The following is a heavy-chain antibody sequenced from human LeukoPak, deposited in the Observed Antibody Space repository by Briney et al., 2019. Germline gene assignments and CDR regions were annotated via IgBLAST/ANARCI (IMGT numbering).Heavy chain of an antibody. Sequence: ASVKVSCKASGYTFTSYGISWVRQAPGQGLEWMGWISAYNGNTNYAQKLQGRVTMTTDTSTSTAYMELRSLRSDDTAVYYCARGLEWLTRRHTWFDPWGQGTLVTVSS. J-gene: IGHJ5*02. CDR3: ARGLEWLTRRHTWFDP. CDR1: GYTFTSYG. D-gene: IGHD3-3*01. CDR2: ISAYNGNT. V-gene: IGHV1-18*01.